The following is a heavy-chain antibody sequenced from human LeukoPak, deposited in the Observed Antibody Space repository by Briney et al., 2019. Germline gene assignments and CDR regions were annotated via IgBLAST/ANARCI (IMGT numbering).Heavy chain of an antibody. CDR2: ISYSGST. Sequence: SETLSLTCTVSGVSISSYYWSWIRQPPGKGLGWIGYISYSGSTYYNPSLKSRVTISVDTSKSQFSLKLSSVTAADTAVYYCARLGDSTSRLYYFDYWGQGTLVTVSS. V-gene: IGHV4-59*08. J-gene: IGHJ4*02. CDR1: GVSISSYY. CDR3: ARLGDSTSRLYYFDY. D-gene: IGHD6-6*01.